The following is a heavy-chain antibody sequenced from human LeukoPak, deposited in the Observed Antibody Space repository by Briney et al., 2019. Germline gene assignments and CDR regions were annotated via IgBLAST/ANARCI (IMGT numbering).Heavy chain of an antibody. D-gene: IGHD3-10*01. Sequence: GGSLTLSCAASGFTFSSYAMSWVRQAPGKGLEWVSAFSGSGGSTYYADSVKGRFTISRDNSKNTLYLQMNSLRAEDTAVYYCAKDYYGSGSYAPRAFDIWGQGTMVTVSS. CDR2: FSGSGGST. J-gene: IGHJ3*02. CDR1: GFTFSSYA. V-gene: IGHV3-23*01. CDR3: AKDYYGSGSYAPRAFDI.